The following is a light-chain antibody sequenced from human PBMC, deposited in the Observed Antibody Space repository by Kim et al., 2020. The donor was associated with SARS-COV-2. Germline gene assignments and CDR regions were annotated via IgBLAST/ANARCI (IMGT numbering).Light chain of an antibody. V-gene: IGLV2-18*02. CDR3: CSDTSITTYV. CDR1: SSAIGSYNR. Sequence: GQSVTISCTGTSSAIGSYNRVSWYQQSPGTPPKVIIYEVSNRPSGVPDRFSGSKSGNTASLTISGLQAEDEADYYCCSDTSITTYVFGTGTKVTVL. CDR2: EVS. J-gene: IGLJ1*01.